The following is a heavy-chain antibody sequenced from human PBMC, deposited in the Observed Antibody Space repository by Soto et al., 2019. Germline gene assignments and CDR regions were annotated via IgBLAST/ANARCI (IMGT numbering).Heavy chain of an antibody. CDR1: GDSVTSNVW. CDR3: ARDAAVPGESDRFDY. J-gene: IGHJ4*02. V-gene: IGHV4-4*02. CDR2: AYHNGLT. D-gene: IGHD6-19*01. Sequence: LSLTCAVSGDSVTSNVWWSWVRQPPGKGLEWIGEAYHNGLTDYNPSLKSRFTMSVDTSKNEFSLKLTSLTAADTAIYYCARDAAVPGESDRFDYWGQGTLVTVSS.